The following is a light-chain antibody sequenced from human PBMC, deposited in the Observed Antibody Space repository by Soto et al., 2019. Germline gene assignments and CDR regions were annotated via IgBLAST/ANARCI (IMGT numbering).Light chain of an antibody. CDR3: SSYAGTYIHFV. CDR1: SSDVGGYNS. J-gene: IGLJ1*01. Sequence: QSVLTQPRSVSGSPGQSVTISCTGTSSDVGGYNSVSWYQHHPGKAPKLIIFDVNRRPSGVPDRFSGSKSGNTASLTISGLQAEDEADYFCSSYAGTYIHFVFGTETKLTVL. CDR2: DVN. V-gene: IGLV2-11*01.